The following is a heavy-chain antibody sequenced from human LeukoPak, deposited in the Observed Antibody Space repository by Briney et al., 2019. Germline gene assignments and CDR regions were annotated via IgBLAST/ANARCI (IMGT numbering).Heavy chain of an antibody. CDR1: GYTFTSYG. J-gene: IGHJ4*02. CDR2: ISAYNGNT. D-gene: IGHD3-16*02. V-gene: IGHV1-18*01. Sequence: ASVKVSCKASGYTFTSYGISWVRQAPGQGLEWMGWISAYNGNTNYAKKLQGRVTMTTDTSTSTAYMELRSLRSDDTAVYYCARASQSVWGSYRYTSFFVDYWGQGTLVTVSS. CDR3: ARASQSVWGSYRYTSFFVDY.